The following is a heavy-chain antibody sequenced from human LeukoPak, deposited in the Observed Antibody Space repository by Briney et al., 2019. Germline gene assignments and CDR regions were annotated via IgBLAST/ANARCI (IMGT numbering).Heavy chain of an antibody. CDR1: GGSISSGSYY. V-gene: IGHV4-61*02. J-gene: IGHJ2*01. CDR3: AREAGYFDL. CDR2: IYTSGST. Sequence: PSETLSLTCTVSGGSISSGSYYWSWIRQPAGKGLEWIGRIYTSGSTNYNPSLKSRVTISVDTSKNQFSLKLSSVTAADTAVYYCAREAGYFDLWGRGTLVTVSS.